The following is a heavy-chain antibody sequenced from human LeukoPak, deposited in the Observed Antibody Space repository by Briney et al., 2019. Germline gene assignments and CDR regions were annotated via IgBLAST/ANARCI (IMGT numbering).Heavy chain of an antibody. J-gene: IGHJ4*02. CDR2: IWYDGSNK. D-gene: IGHD6-19*01. CDR3: AKAPYSSGWPFDY. CDR1: GFTFSSYG. Sequence: GGSLRLSCAASGFTFSSYGMHWVRQAPGKGLEWVAVIWYDGSNKYYADSVKGRFTISRDNSTNTLYLQMNSLRAEDTAVYYCAKAPYSSGWPFDYWGQGTLVTVSS. V-gene: IGHV3-33*06.